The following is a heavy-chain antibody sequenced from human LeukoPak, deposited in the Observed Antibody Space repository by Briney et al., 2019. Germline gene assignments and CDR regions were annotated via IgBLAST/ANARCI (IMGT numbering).Heavy chain of an antibody. Sequence: ASVKVSCKASGYTVTNYGISWVRQAPGRGLEWMGWISAYNGNTNYAQKLQGRVTMTTDTSTSTAYMELRSLRSDDSAVYYCARDHYAWWFDPWGQGTLVTVSS. CDR1: GYTVTNYG. V-gene: IGHV1-18*01. J-gene: IGHJ5*02. CDR2: ISAYNGNT. D-gene: IGHD3-16*01. CDR3: ARDHYAWWFDP.